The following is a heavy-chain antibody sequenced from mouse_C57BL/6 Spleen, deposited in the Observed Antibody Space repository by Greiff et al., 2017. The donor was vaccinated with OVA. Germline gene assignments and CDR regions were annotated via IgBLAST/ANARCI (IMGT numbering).Heavy chain of an antibody. J-gene: IGHJ2*01. CDR3: ARRGRLRRGDYFDY. D-gene: IGHD2-2*01. CDR2: IYPGDGDT. Sequence: VQLQQSGPELVKPGASVKISCKASGYAFSSSWMNWVKQRPGKGLEWIGQIYPGDGDTNYNGKFKGKATLTADKSSSTAYMQLSSLTSEDSAVYFCARRGRLRRGDYFDYWGQGTTLTVSS. V-gene: IGHV1-82*01. CDR1: GYAFSSSW.